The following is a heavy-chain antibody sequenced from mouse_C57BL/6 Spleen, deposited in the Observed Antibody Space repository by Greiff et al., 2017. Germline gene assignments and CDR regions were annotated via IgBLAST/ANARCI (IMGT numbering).Heavy chain of an antibody. Sequence: VQLQQPGAELVKPGASVTLSCKASGYTFTSYWITWVKQRPGQGLEWIGDIYPGSGSTNYNEKFKSKATLTVDKSSSTAYMQLGSLTSEDSAVFYYARGGGYYPGYWGQGTTLTVSS. CDR2: IYPGSGST. CDR1: GYTFTSYW. J-gene: IGHJ2*01. D-gene: IGHD1-1*02. CDR3: ARGGGYYPGY. V-gene: IGHV1-55*01.